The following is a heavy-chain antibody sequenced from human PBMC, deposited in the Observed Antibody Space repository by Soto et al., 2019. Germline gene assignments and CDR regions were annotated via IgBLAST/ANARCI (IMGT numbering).Heavy chain of an antibody. J-gene: IGHJ5*02. CDR1: GFTFRGSA. D-gene: IGHD2-2*01. V-gene: IGHV3-73*01. CDR3: TRPYCSSTSCYEDWFDP. CDR2: IRSKANSYAT. Sequence: EVQLVESGGGLVQPGGSLKLSCAASGFTFRGSAMHWVRQASGKGLEWVGRIRSKANSYATAYAASVKGRFTISRDDSKNTAYLQMNSLKTEDTAVYYCTRPYCSSTSCYEDWFDPWGQGTLVTVSS.